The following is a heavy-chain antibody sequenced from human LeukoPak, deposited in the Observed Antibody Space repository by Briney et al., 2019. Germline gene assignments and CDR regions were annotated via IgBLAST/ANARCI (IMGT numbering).Heavy chain of an antibody. Sequence: GGSLRLSCAASGFTFSSYEMNWVRQAPGKGLEWVSYISSSGSTIYYADSVKGRFTISRDNAKNSLYLQMNSLRAEDTAVYYGARPSGSYFLDAFDIWGQGTMVTVSS. CDR3: ARPSGSYFLDAFDI. V-gene: IGHV3-48*03. CDR2: ISSSGSTI. CDR1: GFTFSSYE. J-gene: IGHJ3*02. D-gene: IGHD1-26*01.